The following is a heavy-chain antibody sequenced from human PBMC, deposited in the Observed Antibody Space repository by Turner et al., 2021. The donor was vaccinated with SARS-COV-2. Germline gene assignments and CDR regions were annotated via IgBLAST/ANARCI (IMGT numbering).Heavy chain of an antibody. V-gene: IGHV3-48*03. Sequence: EVQLVETGGGLVPPGGSLRLSCTGSGFTLYDYEMNWVRQAPGKGLELISYISSSGTTVYNADSVKGRFTVSRDNAKNSLNLQMNSLSPEDRGLYYCARGPLARDGCSVLYFDLWGQGTQVTVSS. D-gene: IGHD6-19*01. J-gene: IGHJ4*02. CDR1: GFTLYDYE. CDR3: ARGPLARDGCSVLYFDL. CDR2: ISSSGTTV.